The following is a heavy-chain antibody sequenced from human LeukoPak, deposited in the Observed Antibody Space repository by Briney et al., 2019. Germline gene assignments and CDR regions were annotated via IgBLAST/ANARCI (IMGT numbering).Heavy chain of an antibody. V-gene: IGHV3-21*01. CDR2: ISTSSSYI. CDR3: AKRITMVRGVDY. Sequence: GGSLRLSCAASGFTFSGSSMNWVRQAPGKGLEWVSFISTSSSYIYYGDSVKGPFTISRDNAKNTLYLQMNSLRAEDTAVYYCAKRITMVRGVDYWGQGALVTVSS. J-gene: IGHJ4*02. CDR1: GFTFSGSS. D-gene: IGHD3-10*01.